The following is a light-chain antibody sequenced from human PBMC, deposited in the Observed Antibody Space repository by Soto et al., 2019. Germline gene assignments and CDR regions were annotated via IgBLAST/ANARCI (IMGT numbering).Light chain of an antibody. CDR2: RDN. V-gene: IGLV1-47*01. Sequence: QAVVTQPPSASGTPGQRVTISCSGSHSNIGGNFVYWHRQVSGTAPKLLIYRDNQRPSGVPDRFSGSKTGTSAFLVISGLQSEDDGEYYCASWDDSLSGRVFGRGTKVTVL. CDR3: ASWDDSLSGRV. J-gene: IGLJ3*02. CDR1: HSNIGGNF.